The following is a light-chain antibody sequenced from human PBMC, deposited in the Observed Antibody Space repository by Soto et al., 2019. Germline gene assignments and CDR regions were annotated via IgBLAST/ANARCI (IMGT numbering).Light chain of an antibody. CDR3: SSYTGSSTLEV. CDR2: SNN. V-gene: IGLV1-44*01. CDR1: NSNWGSNT. Sequence: QSVLTQTPSVSGTPGQRVTISCSGKNSNWGSNTVSWYQQLPGKAPKRLIHSNNQRPSGVSNRFSGSKSGDTASLTISGLQAEDEADYYCSSYTGSSTLEVFGSGTKLTVL. J-gene: IGLJ1*01.